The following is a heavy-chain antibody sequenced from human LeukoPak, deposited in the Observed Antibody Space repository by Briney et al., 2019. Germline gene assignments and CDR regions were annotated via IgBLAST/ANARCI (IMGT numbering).Heavy chain of an antibody. V-gene: IGHV2-5*01. Sequence: SGPTLVKPTQTLTLTCTFSGFSLSTSGVGVDWIRQPPGKALEWLALIYWNDDKRYSPSLQSRLTITKDTSKNQVVLTMTNMDPVDTATYYCAHSPYCSGGSCYSDYWGQGTLVTVSS. CDR2: IYWNDDK. CDR3: AHSPYCSGGSCYSDY. J-gene: IGHJ4*02. D-gene: IGHD2-15*01. CDR1: GFSLSTSGVG.